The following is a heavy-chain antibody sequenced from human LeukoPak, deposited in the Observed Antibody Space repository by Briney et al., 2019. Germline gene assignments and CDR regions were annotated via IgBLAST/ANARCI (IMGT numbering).Heavy chain of an antibody. V-gene: IGHV3-23*01. CDR3: AKGGLPLNYYGTDV. CDR1: GFTFSSYA. Sequence: GGSLRLSCAASGFTFSSYAMSWVRQAPGKGLEWVSAISGSGGSTYYADSVKGRFTISRDNSKNTLYLQMNSLRAEDTAVYYCAKGGLPLNYYGTDVWGQGTTVTVSS. D-gene: IGHD4-11*01. CDR2: ISGSGGST. J-gene: IGHJ6*02.